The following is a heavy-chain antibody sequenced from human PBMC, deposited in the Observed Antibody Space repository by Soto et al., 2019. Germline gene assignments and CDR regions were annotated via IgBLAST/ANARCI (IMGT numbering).Heavy chain of an antibody. CDR2: IKSKTDGGTT. D-gene: IGHD3-3*01. CDR3: TTDEVDFWSGRTIT. J-gene: IGHJ5*02. CDR1: GFTFSNAW. Sequence: GGSLRLSCAASGFTFSNAWMSWVRQAPGKGLEWVGRIKSKTDGGTTDYAAPVKGRFTISRDDSKNTLYLQMNSLKTEDTAVYYCTTDEVDFWSGRTITWGQGTLVTVSS. V-gene: IGHV3-15*01.